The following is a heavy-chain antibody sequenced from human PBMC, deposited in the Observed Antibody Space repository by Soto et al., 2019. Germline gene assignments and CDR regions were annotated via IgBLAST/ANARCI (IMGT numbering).Heavy chain of an antibody. D-gene: IGHD2-15*01. Sequence: SETLSLTCAVSGGSINSGGYSWSWLRQPPGKGLEWIGYIYHSGSTYYNPSLKSRVTISVDRSKNQFSLKLSSVTAADTAVYYCASRLTVVGGMDVWGQGTTVTVSS. CDR3: ASRLTVVGGMDV. CDR2: IYHSGST. CDR1: GGSINSGGYS. J-gene: IGHJ6*02. V-gene: IGHV4-30-2*01.